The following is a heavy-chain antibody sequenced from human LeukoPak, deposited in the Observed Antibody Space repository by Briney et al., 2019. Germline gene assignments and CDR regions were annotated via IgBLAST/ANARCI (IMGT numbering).Heavy chain of an antibody. CDR1: GGTFSSYA. CDR2: IIPIFGTA. CDR3: AKPLVVCPVTALDY. V-gene: IGHV1-69*13. Sequence: SVKVSCKASGGTFSSYAISWVRQAPGQGLEWMGGIIPIFGTANYAQKFQGRVTITADESTSTAYMELSSLRSEDTAVYYCAKPLVVCPVTALDYWGQGTLVTVSS. J-gene: IGHJ4*02. D-gene: IGHD2-2*01.